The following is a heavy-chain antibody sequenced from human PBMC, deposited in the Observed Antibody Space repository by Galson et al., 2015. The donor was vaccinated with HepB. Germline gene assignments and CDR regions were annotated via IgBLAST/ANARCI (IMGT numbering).Heavy chain of an antibody. D-gene: IGHD3-10*01. CDR3: AHDFGAPNC. V-gene: IGHV3-23*01. CDR1: GFIFSSYA. CDR2: ITASGGRT. Sequence: SLRLSCAASGFIFSSYAMSWVRQAPGQGLEWVSSITASGGRTHYADSVEGRFTISRDNSKNTLFLQMNSLRTEDTALYYCAHDFGAPNCWGRGTLVAVSS. J-gene: IGHJ4*02.